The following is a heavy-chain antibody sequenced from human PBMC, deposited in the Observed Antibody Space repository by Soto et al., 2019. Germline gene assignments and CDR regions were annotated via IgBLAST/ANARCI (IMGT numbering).Heavy chain of an antibody. CDR1: GFIFSSYG. CDR3: ARDFPETYAASAFDI. CDR2: IWYDGSNK. D-gene: IGHD5-18*01. V-gene: IGHV3-33*01. J-gene: IGHJ3*02. Sequence: GGSLRLSCAASGFIFSSYGMHWVRQAPGKGLEWVAVIWYDGSNKYYADSVKGRFTISRDNSKNTLYLQMNSLRAEDTAVYYCARDFPETYAASAFDIWGQGTMVTVSS.